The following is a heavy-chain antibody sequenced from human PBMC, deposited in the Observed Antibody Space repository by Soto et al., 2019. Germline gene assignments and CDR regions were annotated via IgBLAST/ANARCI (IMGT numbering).Heavy chain of an antibody. CDR2: IYWDDDK. Sequence: QITLKESGPTLVKPTQTLTLTCTFSGFSLSTSGVGVGWIRQPPGKALEWLALIYWDDDKRYSPSLKSRPTIXKXTSKNQVLLTMTNMDPVDTATYYCAHVLLDTANLDYWGQGTLVTVSS. CDR3: AHVLLDTANLDY. V-gene: IGHV2-5*02. J-gene: IGHJ4*02. D-gene: IGHD5-18*01. CDR1: GFSLSTSGVG.